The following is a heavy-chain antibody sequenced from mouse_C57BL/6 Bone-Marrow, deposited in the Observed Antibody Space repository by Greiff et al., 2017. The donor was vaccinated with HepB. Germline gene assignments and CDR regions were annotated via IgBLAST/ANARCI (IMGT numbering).Heavy chain of an antibody. V-gene: IGHV1-50*01. J-gene: IGHJ4*01. CDR2: IDPSDSYT. CDR3: AREKGNYYYAMDY. CDR1: GYTFTSYW. D-gene: IGHD2-1*01. Sequence: VQLKQPGAELVKPGASVKLSCKASGYTFTSYWMQWVKQRPGQGLEWIGEIDPSDSYTNYNQKFKGKATLTVDTSSSTAYMQLSSLTSEDSAVYYCAREKGNYYYAMDYWGQGTSVTVSS.